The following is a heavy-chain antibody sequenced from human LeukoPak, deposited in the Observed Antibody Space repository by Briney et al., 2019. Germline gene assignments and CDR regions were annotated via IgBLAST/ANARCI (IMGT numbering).Heavy chain of an antibody. V-gene: IGHV4-30-4*08. J-gene: IGHJ4*02. CDR2: IYYSGST. CDR1: GGSISSGDYY. Sequence: SETLSLTCTVSGGSISSGDYYWSWIRQPPGKGLEWIGNIYYSGSTYYNPSLQSRVSISLDTSKNQFSLKLSSVAAADTAIYYCARPYCIGTKCFHLVNWGQGTLVTVSS. D-gene: IGHD2-15*01. CDR3: ARPYCIGTKCFHLVN.